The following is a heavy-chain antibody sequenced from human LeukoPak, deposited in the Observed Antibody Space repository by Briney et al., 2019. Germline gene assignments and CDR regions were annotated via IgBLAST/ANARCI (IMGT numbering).Heavy chain of an antibody. CDR1: GFTFSNAW. J-gene: IGHJ4*02. CDR3: TTDLLGGATREGYFDY. Sequence: GGSLRLSCAASGFTFSNAWMSWVRQAPGKGLEWVGRIKSKTDGGTTDYAAPVKGRFAISRDDSKNTLYLQMNSLKTEDTAVDYCTTDLLGGATREGYFDYWGQGTLVTVSS. CDR2: IKSKTDGGTT. D-gene: IGHD1-26*01. V-gene: IGHV3-15*01.